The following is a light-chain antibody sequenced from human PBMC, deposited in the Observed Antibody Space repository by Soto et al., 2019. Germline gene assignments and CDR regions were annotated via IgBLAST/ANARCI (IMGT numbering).Light chain of an antibody. CDR1: SSDVGAYNY. CDR3: SSYTRTSTYV. CDR2: DVT. J-gene: IGLJ1*01. Sequence: QSVLTRPASVSGSPGQSITISCTGTSSDVGAYNYVSWYQQHPGKVPKLMIYDVTNRPSGVSNRFSGSKSGNTASLTISGLQAEDEADYYCSSYTRTSTYVFGAGTKVTVL. V-gene: IGLV2-14*01.